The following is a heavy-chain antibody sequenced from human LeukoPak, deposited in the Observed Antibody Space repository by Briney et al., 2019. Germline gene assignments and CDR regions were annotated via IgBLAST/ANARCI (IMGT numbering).Heavy chain of an antibody. J-gene: IGHJ4*02. CDR3: STGGGRYCSSTSCYYNY. D-gene: IGHD2-2*01. V-gene: IGHV3-15*01. Sequence: PGGSLRLSCAASGFTFSDAWMNWVRQAPGKGLEWVGRIKSKSYGETIDYAAPVKGRFTISRDDSKNTLYLQMNSLKTEDAAVYYCSTGGGRYCSSTSCYYNYWGQGTLVTVSS. CDR1: GFTFSDAW. CDR2: IKSKSYGETI.